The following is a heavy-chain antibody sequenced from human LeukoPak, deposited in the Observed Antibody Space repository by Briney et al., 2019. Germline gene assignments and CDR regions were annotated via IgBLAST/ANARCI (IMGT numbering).Heavy chain of an antibody. D-gene: IGHD2-15*01. CDR2: ISAYNGNT. V-gene: IGHV1-18*01. Sequence: ASVKVSCKASGYTFTSYGISWVRQAPGQGLEWMGWISAYNGNTNYAQKLQGRVTMTTDTSMSTAYMELRSLRSDDTAVYYCARDGNYCSGGSCYSDYWGQGTLVTVSS. CDR3: ARDGNYCSGGSCYSDY. CDR1: GYTFTSYG. J-gene: IGHJ4*02.